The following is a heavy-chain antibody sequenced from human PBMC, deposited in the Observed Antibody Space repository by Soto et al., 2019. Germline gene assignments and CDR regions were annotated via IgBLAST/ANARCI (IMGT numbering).Heavy chain of an antibody. J-gene: IGHJ5*02. D-gene: IGHD3-10*01. CDR1: GYTFTGYY. CDR2: INPNSGGT. Sequence: QVQLVQSGAEVKKPGASVKVSCTASGYTFTGYYMHWVRQAPGQGLEWMGWINPNSGGTNYAQKFQGRVTMTRDTSISTAYMELSRLRSDDTAVYYCARGVYYGSGSHPGWFDPWGQGTLVTVSS. V-gene: IGHV1-2*02. CDR3: ARGVYYGSGSHPGWFDP.